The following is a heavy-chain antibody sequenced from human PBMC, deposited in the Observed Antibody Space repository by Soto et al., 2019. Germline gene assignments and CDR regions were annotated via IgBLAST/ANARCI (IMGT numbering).Heavy chain of an antibody. CDR1: GFTFSSYG. Sequence: QVQLVESGGGVVQPGRSPRLSCAASGFTFSSYGMHWVRQAPGKGLERVAVIWYDGSNKYYADSVKGRFTISRDNSKNTLYLQMNSLRAEDTAVYYCARDSGTFYYYYGMDVWGQGTTVTVSS. CDR2: IWYDGSNK. CDR3: ARDSGTFYYYYGMDV. J-gene: IGHJ6*02. V-gene: IGHV3-33*01. D-gene: IGHD3-10*01.